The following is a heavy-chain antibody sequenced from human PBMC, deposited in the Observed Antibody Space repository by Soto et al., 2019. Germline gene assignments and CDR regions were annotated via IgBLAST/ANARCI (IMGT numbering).Heavy chain of an antibody. CDR2: IYYSGST. CDR3: ANASYRTIFGVVRNYYYGMDV. Sequence: SETLSLTCTVSGGSISSGDYYWSWIRQPPGKGLEWIGYIYYSGSTYYNPSLKSRVTISVDTSKKQFSLMLSSVTAADTAVYYCANASYRTIFGVVRNYYYGMDVWGQGTTVTVSS. J-gene: IGHJ6*02. V-gene: IGHV4-30-4*01. CDR1: GGSISSGDYY. D-gene: IGHD3-3*01.